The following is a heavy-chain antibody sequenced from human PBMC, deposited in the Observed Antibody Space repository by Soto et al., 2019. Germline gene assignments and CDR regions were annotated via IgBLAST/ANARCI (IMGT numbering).Heavy chain of an antibody. V-gene: IGHV3-15*01. D-gene: IGHD1-1*01. CDR3: TTDGLERRFDYYYYYMDV. J-gene: IGHJ6*03. CDR2: IKSKTDGGTT. CDR1: GFTFSNAW. Sequence: GGSLRLSCAASGFTFSNAWMSWVRQAPGKGLEWVSRIKSKTDGGTTDYAAPVKGRFTISRDDSKNTLYLQMNSLKTEDTAVYYCTTDGLERRFDYYYYYMDVWGKGTTVTVSS.